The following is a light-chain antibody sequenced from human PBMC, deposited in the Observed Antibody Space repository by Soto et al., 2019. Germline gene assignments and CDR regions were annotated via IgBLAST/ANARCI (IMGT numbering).Light chain of an antibody. V-gene: IGKV1-5*03. CDR1: QSISSW. CDR3: QQYDDFPT. CDR2: KAS. Sequence: DIQMTQSPSTLSASVGDRVTITCRASQSISSWLAWYQQKPGKAPKLLIYKASSLESGVPSRFSGSGSGTEFTLTISRLPPDDFATYYCQQYDDFPTFGQGTQVEIK. J-gene: IGKJ1*01.